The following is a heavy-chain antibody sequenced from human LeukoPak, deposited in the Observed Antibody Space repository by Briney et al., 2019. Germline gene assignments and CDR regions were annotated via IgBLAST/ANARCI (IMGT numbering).Heavy chain of an antibody. CDR2: IIPIFGTA. J-gene: IGHJ6*03. Sequence: ASVKVSCKASGGTFSSYAISWVRQAPGQGLEWMGGIIPIFGTANYAQKFQGRVTITADESTSTAYMELRSLRSDDTAVYYCARGKITMVRGVPYYYYMDVWGKGTTVTVSS. CDR1: GGTFSSYA. CDR3: ARGKITMVRGVPYYYYMDV. V-gene: IGHV1-69*13. D-gene: IGHD3-10*01.